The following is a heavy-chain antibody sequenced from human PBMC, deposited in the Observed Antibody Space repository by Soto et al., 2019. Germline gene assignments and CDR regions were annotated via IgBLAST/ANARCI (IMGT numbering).Heavy chain of an antibody. D-gene: IGHD3-22*01. J-gene: IGHJ6*02. CDR3: ARVTYDSSGYYYYYYGMDV. CDR2: IYYSGST. V-gene: IGHV4-30-4*01. Sequence: SSETLSLTCTVSGGSISSGDYYWSWIRQPPGKGLEWIGYIYYSGSTYYNPSLKSRVTISVDTSKNQFSLKLSSVTAADTAVYYCARVTYDSSGYYYYYYGMDVWGQGTTVTVSS. CDR1: GGSISSGDYY.